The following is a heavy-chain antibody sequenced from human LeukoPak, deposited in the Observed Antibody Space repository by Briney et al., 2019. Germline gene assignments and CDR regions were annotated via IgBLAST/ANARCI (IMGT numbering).Heavy chain of an antibody. CDR3: AASPPLAGDYGVWWFDP. J-gene: IGHJ5*02. V-gene: IGHV1-58*01. CDR2: IVVGSGNT. Sequence: GTSVKVSCKASGFTFTRSAVQWVRQARGQRLEWIGWIVVGSGNTNYAQKFQERVTITRDMSTSTAYMELSSLRSEDTAVYYCAASPPLAGDYGVWWFDPWGQGTLVTVSS. CDR1: GFTFTRSA. D-gene: IGHD4-17*01.